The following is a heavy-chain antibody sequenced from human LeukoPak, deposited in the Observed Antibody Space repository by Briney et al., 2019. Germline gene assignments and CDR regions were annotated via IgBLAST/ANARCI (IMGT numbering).Heavy chain of an antibody. Sequence: ASVKVSCKASGYTFTGYYMHWVRQAPGQGLEWMGCINPNSGGTNYAQKFQGRVTMTRDTSISTAYMELSRLRSDDTAVYYCARDRSGDSSGYYYVFWFDPWGQGTLVSVSS. CDR3: ARDRSGDSSGYYYVFWFDP. V-gene: IGHV1-2*02. J-gene: IGHJ5*02. CDR1: GYTFTGYY. D-gene: IGHD3-22*01. CDR2: INPNSGGT.